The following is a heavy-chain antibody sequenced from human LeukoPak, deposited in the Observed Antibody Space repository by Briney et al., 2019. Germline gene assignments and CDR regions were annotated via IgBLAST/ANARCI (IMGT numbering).Heavy chain of an antibody. D-gene: IGHD3-10*01. CDR1: GDSVSSNSAA. V-gene: IGHV6-1*01. CDR3: ARDPITMVRGVRTSSAFDI. CDR2: TYYRSKWYN. J-gene: IGHJ3*02. Sequence: SQTLSLTCAISGDSVSSNSAAWNWIRQSPSRGLEWLGRTYYRSKWYNDYAVSVKSRITINPDTSKNQFSLQLNSVTPEDTAVYYCARDPITMVRGVRTSSAFDIWGQGTMVTVSS.